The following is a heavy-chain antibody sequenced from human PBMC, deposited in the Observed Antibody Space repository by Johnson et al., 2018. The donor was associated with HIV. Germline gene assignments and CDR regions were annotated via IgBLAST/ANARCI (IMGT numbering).Heavy chain of an antibody. D-gene: IGHD4-17*01. Sequence: VQLVESGGGLVQPGGSLRLSCAASGFTVSSNYMSWVRQAPGKGLEWVSVIYSGGNTSYVDSSKGRFTISRDNSKNTLYLQMNSLRGEDTAVYYCATSLAATVAFDIWGQGTKVTVSS. V-gene: IGHV3-66*01. CDR3: ATSLAATVAFDI. J-gene: IGHJ3*02. CDR2: IYSGGNT. CDR1: GFTVSSNY.